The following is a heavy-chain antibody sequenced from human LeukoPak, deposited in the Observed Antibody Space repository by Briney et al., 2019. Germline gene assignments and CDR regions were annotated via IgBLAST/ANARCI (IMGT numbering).Heavy chain of an antibody. Sequence: PGGSLRLSCAASGFTFSSYAMHWVRQAPGKGLEYVSAISSNGGSTYYANSVKGRFTISRDNSKNTLYLQMGSLRAEDMAVYYCARDYCTNGVCYSDYWGQGTLVTVSS. J-gene: IGHJ4*02. CDR3: ARDYCTNGVCYSDY. CDR2: ISSNGGST. D-gene: IGHD2-8*01. V-gene: IGHV3-64*01. CDR1: GFTFSSYA.